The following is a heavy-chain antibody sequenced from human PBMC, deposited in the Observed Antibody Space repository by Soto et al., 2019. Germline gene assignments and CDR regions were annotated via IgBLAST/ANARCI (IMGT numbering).Heavy chain of an antibody. J-gene: IGHJ4*02. D-gene: IGHD4-17*01. CDR3: ARDVPTVTTGGPDY. CDR1: GYPCTSYG. V-gene: IGHV1-18*01. CDR2: ISAYNGNT. Sequence: QVQLVQYGVEVEKPGASVKVSCKASGYPCTSYGVSWVRQAPGQGLEWMGWISAYNGNTNYAQKFQGRVTMTTDTSQSTAYMELRSLRSDDTAVYYCARDVPTVTTGGPDYWGQGTLVTVSS.